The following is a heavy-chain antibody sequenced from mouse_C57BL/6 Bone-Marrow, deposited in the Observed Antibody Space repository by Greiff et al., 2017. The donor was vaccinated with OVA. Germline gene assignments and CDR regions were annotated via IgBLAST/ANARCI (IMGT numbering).Heavy chain of an antibody. CDR1: GYAFSSSW. J-gene: IGHJ2*01. CDR3: ARHEDGYYASYFDY. Sequence: QVQLKESGPELVKPGASVKISCKASGYAFSSSWMNWVKQRPGKGLEWIGRIYPGDGDTNYNGKFKGKATLTADKSSSTAYMQLSNLTSEDSAVYFCARHEDGYYASYFDYWGQGTTLTVSS. CDR2: IYPGDGDT. V-gene: IGHV1-82*01. D-gene: IGHD2-3*01.